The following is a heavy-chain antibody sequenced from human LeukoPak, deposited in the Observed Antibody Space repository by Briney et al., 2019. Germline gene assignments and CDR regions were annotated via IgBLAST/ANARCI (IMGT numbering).Heavy chain of an antibody. V-gene: IGHV3-74*01. CDR1: GFTFRSYW. Sequence: GGSLRLSCAASGFTFRSYWMHWVRQAPGKGLVWVSRINSDGSSTSYADSVKGRFTISRDNAKNTLYLQMNSLRAEDTAVYYCAKGGPNDAFDIWGQGTVVTVSS. J-gene: IGHJ3*02. CDR3: AKGGPNDAFDI. CDR2: INSDGSST.